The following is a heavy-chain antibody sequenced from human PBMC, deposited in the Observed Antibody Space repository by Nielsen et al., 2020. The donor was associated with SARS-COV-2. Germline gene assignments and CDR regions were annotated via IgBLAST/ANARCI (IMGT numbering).Heavy chain of an antibody. V-gene: IGHV3-74*01. J-gene: IGHJ4*02. D-gene: IGHD2-21*02. CDR2: INSDGSST. Sequence: VRQAPGKGLVWVSRINSDGSSTSYADSVKGRFTISRDNAKNTLYLQMNSLRAEDTAVYYCARDGIIVVVTATPSPSYLDYWGQGTLVTVSS. CDR3: ARDGIIVVVTATPSPSYLDY.